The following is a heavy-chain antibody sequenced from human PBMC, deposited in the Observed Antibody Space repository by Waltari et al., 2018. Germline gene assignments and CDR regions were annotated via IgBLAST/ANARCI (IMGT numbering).Heavy chain of an antibody. CDR1: AGPFSGYY. CDR2: INHSGST. Sequence: QVQLQQWGAGLLKPSETLSLTCAVYAGPFSGYYWSWIRQPRGEGPERMGEINHSGSTNYNPSLKSRVTISVDTSKTQFSLKLRSVTAADTAVYYWARRGRDFWRRMDVWGQGTTVTVSS. CDR3: ARRGRDFWRRMDV. D-gene: IGHD3-3*01. V-gene: IGHV4-34*01. J-gene: IGHJ6*02.